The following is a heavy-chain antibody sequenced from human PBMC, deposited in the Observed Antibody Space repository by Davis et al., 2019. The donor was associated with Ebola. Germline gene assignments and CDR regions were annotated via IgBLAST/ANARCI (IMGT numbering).Heavy chain of an antibody. D-gene: IGHD7-27*01. Sequence: SETLSLTCTLSGGSISSYYWSWIRQPPGKGLEWLGYIYYSGSTNYNPSLKIRVTISVDTSKNQFSLKLSSVTAADTAVYYCARGRTGSNHPRLDSWGQGTLVTVSS. CDR3: ARGRTGSNHPRLDS. CDR2: IYYSGST. V-gene: IGHV4-59*01. CDR1: GGSISSYY. J-gene: IGHJ4*02.